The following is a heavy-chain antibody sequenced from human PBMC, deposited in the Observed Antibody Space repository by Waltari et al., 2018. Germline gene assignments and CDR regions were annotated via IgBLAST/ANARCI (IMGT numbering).Heavy chain of an antibody. Sequence: QVQLVQSGAEVKKPGSSVTVSCKASGGTFSSYAISRVRQAPGKGLEWMGGIIPTFGTANYAQKFQGRVTITADESTSTAYMELSSLRSEDTAVYYCASLDMVQGVIPLYYGMDVWGQGTTVTVSS. CDR3: ASLDMVQGVIPLYYGMDV. D-gene: IGHD3-10*01. J-gene: IGHJ6*02. V-gene: IGHV1-69*13. CDR1: GGTFSSYA. CDR2: IIPTFGTA.